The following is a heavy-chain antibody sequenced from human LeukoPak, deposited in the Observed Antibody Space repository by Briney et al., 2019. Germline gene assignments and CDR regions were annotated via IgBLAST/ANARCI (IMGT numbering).Heavy chain of an antibody. J-gene: IGHJ4*02. V-gene: IGHV1-46*01. CDR1: GYTFTSYY. D-gene: IGHD3-3*01. Sequence: GASVKVSCKASGYTFTSYYMHWVRQAPGQGLEWMGIINPSGGSTSYAQKFQGRVTMTRDTSTSTAYMELSSLRSEDTAVYYCAREGHLTIFGAGRGYYFDYWGQGTLVTVSS. CDR2: INPSGGST. CDR3: AREGHLTIFGAGRGYYFDY.